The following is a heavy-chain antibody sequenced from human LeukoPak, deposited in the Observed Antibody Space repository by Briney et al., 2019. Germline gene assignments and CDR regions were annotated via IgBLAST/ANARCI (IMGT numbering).Heavy chain of an antibody. Sequence: XKGLEWXXAISCTGRTTYSADSLKARFTISTDTSTHTLYLQMHSLRAEAPAVYYSAKDQIPGIAVAAVDYWGQGTLVTVSS. CDR3: AKDQIPGIAVAAVDY. V-gene: IGHV3-23*01. CDR2: ISCTGRTT. D-gene: IGHD6-19*01. J-gene: IGHJ4*02.